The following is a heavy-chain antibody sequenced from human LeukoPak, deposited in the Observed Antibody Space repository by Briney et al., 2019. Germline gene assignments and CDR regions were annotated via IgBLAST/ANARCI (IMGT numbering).Heavy chain of an antibody. CDR1: RFTGPPFIAHW. CDR3: ARDSYYYGSGSYYSD. Sequence: GGSLRLSCAASRFTGPPFIAHWMHWVRQAPGKGLEWVAVISYDGSNKYYADSVKGRFTIARDNSKNTLYLQMDSLRAEDTAVYYCARDSYYYGSGSYYSDWGQGTLVTVSS. CDR2: ISYDGSNK. V-gene: IGHV3-30-3*01. J-gene: IGHJ4*02. D-gene: IGHD3-10*01.